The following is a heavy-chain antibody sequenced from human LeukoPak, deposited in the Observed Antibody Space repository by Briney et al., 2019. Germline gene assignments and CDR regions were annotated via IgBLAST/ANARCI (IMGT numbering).Heavy chain of an antibody. J-gene: IGHJ4*02. CDR2: IWYDGSNK. V-gene: IGHV3-33*01. Sequence: PGGSLRLFCGASGFTFSSYGMHWVRQAPGKGLEWVAVIWYDGSNKYYADSVKGRFTISRDNSKNTLYLQMNSLRAEDTAVYYCAVEMATSNFDYWGQGTLVTVSS. CDR1: GFTFSSYG. D-gene: IGHD5-12*01. CDR3: AVEMATSNFDY.